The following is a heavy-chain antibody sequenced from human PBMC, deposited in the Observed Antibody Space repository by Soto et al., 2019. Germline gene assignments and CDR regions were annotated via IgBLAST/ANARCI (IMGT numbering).Heavy chain of an antibody. V-gene: IGHV4-31*03. Sequence: SETLSLTCTVSVASVSTGAYYWGWFRQRPGKGLEWVGYIYESGYTYYNTSLKSRLTISLDRYNNQFSLGLTSVTAADTAVYYCVIALRNTAIVPPLFDRWGQGTLVTVAS. J-gene: IGHJ5*02. CDR3: VIALRNTAIVPPLFDR. D-gene: IGHD5-18*01. CDR2: IYESGYT. CDR1: VASVSTGAYY.